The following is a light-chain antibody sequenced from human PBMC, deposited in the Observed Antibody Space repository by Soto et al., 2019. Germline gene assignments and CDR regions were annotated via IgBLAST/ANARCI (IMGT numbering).Light chain of an antibody. CDR3: HQYSTSPYT. V-gene: IGKV3-20*01. Sequence: IVLTQSPGTLSLSPGVRATLSCRASQSVSSTYLAWYQQRPGQAPRLLIYGASSRATGIPDRFSGAGSGTDFSLTISRLEPEDFAVYYCHQYSTSPYTFGQGTKLEIK. CDR1: QSVSSTY. CDR2: GAS. J-gene: IGKJ2*01.